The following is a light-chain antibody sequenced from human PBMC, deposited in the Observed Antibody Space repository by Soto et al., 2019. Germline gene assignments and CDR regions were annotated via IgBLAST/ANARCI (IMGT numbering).Light chain of an antibody. Sequence: QSALTQPRSVSGSPGQSVTISCTGTSSDVGGYNYVSWYQQHPGKAPKLMIYDVSKRPSGVPDRFSGSKSGNTASLTISGLQSADEADYHCCSYAGSYTYVFGTGTKLTVL. CDR3: CSYAGSYTYV. J-gene: IGLJ1*01. V-gene: IGLV2-11*01. CDR2: DVS. CDR1: SSDVGGYNY.